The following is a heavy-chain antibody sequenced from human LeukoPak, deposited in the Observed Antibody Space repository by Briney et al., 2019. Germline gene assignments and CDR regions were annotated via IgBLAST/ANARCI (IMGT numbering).Heavy chain of an antibody. CDR3: AREEGYFDWLPTSHFDY. D-gene: IGHD3-9*01. CDR1: GDSVSSNSAA. CDR2: TYYRFKWYN. Sequence: SQTLSLTCAISGDSVSSNSAAWNWIRQSPSRGLECLGRTYYRFKWYNDYAVSVKSRITINPDTSKNQFSLQLNSVTPEDTAVYYCAREEGYFDWLPTSHFDYWGQGTLVTVSS. V-gene: IGHV6-1*01. J-gene: IGHJ4*02.